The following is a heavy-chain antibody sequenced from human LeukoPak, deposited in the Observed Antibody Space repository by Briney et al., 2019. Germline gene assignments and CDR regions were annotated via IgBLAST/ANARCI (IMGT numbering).Heavy chain of an antibody. CDR2: MNPNTGRT. CDR1: RYTFTSYD. V-gene: IGHV1-8*01. Sequence: ASVKVSCKASRYTFTSYDINWVREAAGQRLEWMGWMNPNTGRTGFAQKFQGRLTMTRDASISTAYMELSSLRSDDTSVYYCARLSQTPDYYSNGGYYYLGYWGQGTPVTVSS. CDR3: ARLSQTPDYYSNGGYYYLGY. J-gene: IGHJ4*02. D-gene: IGHD3-22*01.